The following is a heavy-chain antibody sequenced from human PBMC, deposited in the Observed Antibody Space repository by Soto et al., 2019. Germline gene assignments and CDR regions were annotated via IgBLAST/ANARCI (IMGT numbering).Heavy chain of an antibody. CDR3: AKDRLPHYDSSGYWNYFDY. CDR2: ISGSGGTT. J-gene: IGHJ4*02. Sequence: GGSLRLSCAASGFTFSSYAMSWVRQAPGKGLEWVSAISGSGGTTYYADSVKGRFTISRDNSKNTLYLQMNSLRAEDTAVYYCAKDRLPHYDSSGYWNYFDYWGQGTLVTVSS. D-gene: IGHD3-22*01. CDR1: GFTFSSYA. V-gene: IGHV3-23*01.